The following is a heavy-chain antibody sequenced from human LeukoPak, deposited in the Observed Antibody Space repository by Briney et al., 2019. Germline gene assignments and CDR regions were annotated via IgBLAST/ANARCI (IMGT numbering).Heavy chain of an antibody. D-gene: IGHD6-13*01. J-gene: IGHJ4*02. CDR2: INTNTGNP. Sequence: ASVKVSCKASGYTFTSYAMNWVRQAPGHRLEWMGWINTNTGNPTYAQGFTGRFVFSLDTSVSTAYLQISSLKAEDTAVYYCAIIDTRYSSSWHSTFDYWGKGTLVTVSS. CDR3: AIIDTRYSSSWHSTFDY. V-gene: IGHV7-4-1*02. CDR1: GYTFTSYA.